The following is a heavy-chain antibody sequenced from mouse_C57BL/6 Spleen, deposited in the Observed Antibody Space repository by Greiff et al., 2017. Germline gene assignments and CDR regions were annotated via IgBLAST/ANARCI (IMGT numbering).Heavy chain of an antibody. CDR1: GFTFSDYG. Sequence: EVMLVESGGGLVKPGGSLTLSCAASGFTFSDYGMHWVRQAPEKGLEWVAYISSGSSTIYYADTVKGRFTISRDNAKNTLFLQMTSLRSEDTAMYYCAREGDWYYFDYWGQGTTLTVSS. J-gene: IGHJ2*01. CDR2: ISSGSSTI. V-gene: IGHV5-17*01. CDR3: AREGDWYYFDY. D-gene: IGHD3-3*01.